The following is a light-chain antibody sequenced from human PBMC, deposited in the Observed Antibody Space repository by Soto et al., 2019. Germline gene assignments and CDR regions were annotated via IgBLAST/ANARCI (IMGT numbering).Light chain of an antibody. CDR2: DVT. CDR1: SSDIGFYNY. CDR3: ASYVSSSDVFV. V-gene: IGLV2-14*03. J-gene: IGLJ1*01. Sequence: QSALTQPASMSGSPGQSITISCTGSSSDIGFYNYVSWYQHHPGKAPKLLIYDVTTRPSGISNRFSGSKSGHTASLTISGLQAEDGADYYCASYVSSSDVFVFGPGTKLTVL.